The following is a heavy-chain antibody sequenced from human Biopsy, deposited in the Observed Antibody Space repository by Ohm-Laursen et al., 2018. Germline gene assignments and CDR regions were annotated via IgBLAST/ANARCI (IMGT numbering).Heavy chain of an antibody. J-gene: IGHJ4*02. D-gene: IGHD3-3*01. CDR3: ARERQFRFLEGAFDY. CDR1: GGSISDDY. CDR2: ISSGGRA. Sequence: DTLSLTCTVSGGSISDDYWNWIRQPQGKGLQVIGYISSGGRAKYNPSLKSRLTISLDTSKNQLYLRLSSVTAADSAIYYCARERQFRFLEGAFDYWGQGILVTVSS. V-gene: IGHV4-59*01.